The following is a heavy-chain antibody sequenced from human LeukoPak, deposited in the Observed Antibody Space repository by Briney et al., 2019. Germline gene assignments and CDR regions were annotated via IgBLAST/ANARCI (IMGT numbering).Heavy chain of an antibody. CDR2: IGPTGTDR. CDR3: ATETIGRHYDY. D-gene: IGHD1-14*01. CDR1: GVTFSSCG. V-gene: IGHV3-21*01. Sequence: PGGSLRLSCAASGVTFSSCGFNSVRQAPGKGLEWVSSIGPTGTDRYYADSVRGRFTISRDNAKNSMYLQMYSLRDEDTAVYYCATETIGRHYDYWGQGTLLTVSS. J-gene: IGHJ4*02.